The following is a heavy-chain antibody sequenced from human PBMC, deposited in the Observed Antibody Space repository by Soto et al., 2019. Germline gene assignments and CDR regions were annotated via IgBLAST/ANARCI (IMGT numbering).Heavy chain of an antibody. J-gene: IGHJ1*01. V-gene: IGHV4-31*03. CDR3: ASRITMVRGVSEYFQH. D-gene: IGHD3-10*01. CDR1: GGSISSSGYY. Sequence: PSETLSLTCTVSGGSISSSGYYWSWIRQHPGKGLEWIGYIYYSGSTYYKPSLKSRVTISVDTSKNQFSLKLSSVTAADTAVYYCASRITMVRGVSEYFQHWGQGTLVTVSS. CDR2: IYYSGST.